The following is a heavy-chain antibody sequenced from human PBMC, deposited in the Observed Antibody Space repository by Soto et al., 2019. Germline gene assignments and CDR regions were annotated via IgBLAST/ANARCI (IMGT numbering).Heavy chain of an antibody. Sequence: GASVKVSCKASGYTSTSYDVMWVRQATGQGLEWMGWVNPNSGNTDSAQKFQGRVTMTWDTSINTAYMELSSLRSEDTAVYYCARGYYDTSGYYPIDFWGQGTLVTVSS. J-gene: IGHJ4*02. D-gene: IGHD3-22*01. CDR1: GYTSTSYD. CDR3: ARGYYDTSGYYPIDF. V-gene: IGHV1-8*01. CDR2: VNPNSGNT.